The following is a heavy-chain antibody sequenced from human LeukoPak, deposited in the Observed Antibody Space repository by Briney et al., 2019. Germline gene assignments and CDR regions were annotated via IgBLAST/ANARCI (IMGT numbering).Heavy chain of an antibody. V-gene: IGHV3-21*04. CDR1: GFTFSSYA. J-gene: IGHJ4*02. CDR3: ARVAGYSSGWYRYYFDY. CDR2: ISSSSSYI. D-gene: IGHD6-19*01. Sequence: GGSLRLSCAASGFTFSSYAMSWVRQAPGKGLEWVSSISSSSSYIYYADSVKGRFTISRDNSKNTLYLQMNSLRAEDTAVYYCARVAGYSSGWYRYYFDYWGQGTLVTVSS.